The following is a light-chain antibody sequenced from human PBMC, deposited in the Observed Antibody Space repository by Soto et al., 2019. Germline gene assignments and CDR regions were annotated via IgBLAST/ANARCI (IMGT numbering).Light chain of an antibody. CDR3: QQYNSYPYT. V-gene: IGKV1-5*03. Sequence: DIQMTQSPSTLSGSVGDRVTITCRASQTISSWLAWYQQKPGKAPKLLIYKASSLESGVPSRFSGSGSGTEFTLTISSLQPEDFATYYCQQYNSYPYTFGQGTKVDIK. J-gene: IGKJ2*01. CDR1: QTISSW. CDR2: KAS.